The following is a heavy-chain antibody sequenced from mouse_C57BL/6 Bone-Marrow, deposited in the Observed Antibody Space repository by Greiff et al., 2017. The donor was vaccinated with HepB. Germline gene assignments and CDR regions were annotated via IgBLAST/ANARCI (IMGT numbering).Heavy chain of an antibody. D-gene: IGHD1-1*01. V-gene: IGHV1-26*01. CDR3: ARSIFTTLVADAMDY. Sequence: VQLQQSGPELVKPGASVKISCKASGYTFTDYYMNWVKQSHGKSLEWIGDINPNNGGTSYNQKFKGKATLTVDKSSSTAYMELRSLTSEDSAVYYCARSIFTTLVADAMDYWGQGTSVTVSS. J-gene: IGHJ4*01. CDR1: GYTFTDYY. CDR2: INPNNGGT.